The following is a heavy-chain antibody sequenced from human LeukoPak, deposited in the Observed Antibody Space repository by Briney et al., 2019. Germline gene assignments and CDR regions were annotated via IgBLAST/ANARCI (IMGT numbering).Heavy chain of an antibody. CDR2: INSDGSST. CDR3: ARGSVGADF. V-gene: IGHV3-74*01. J-gene: IGHJ4*02. D-gene: IGHD1-26*01. Sequence: GGSLRLSCAASGFTLSSYWMHWVRQVPGKGLVWVSRINSDGSSTSYADSVKGRFTISRGNAKNSLYLHMNSLRGEDTAVHYCARGSVGADFWGQGTLVTVSS. CDR1: GFTLSSYW.